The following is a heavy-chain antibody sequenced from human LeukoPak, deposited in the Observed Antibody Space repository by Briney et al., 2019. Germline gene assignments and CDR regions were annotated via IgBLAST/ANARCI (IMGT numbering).Heavy chain of an antibody. J-gene: IGHJ4*02. Sequence: PGGSLRLSCAASGFTFSSYGMHWVRQAPGKGLEWVAVISYDGSSKNYADPVKGRFTISRDNSKNTLYLQMNSLRTEDTAVYYCAKDKEWELYYFDYWGQGTLVTVSS. CDR1: GFTFSSYG. CDR3: AKDKEWELYYFDY. D-gene: IGHD1-26*01. V-gene: IGHV3-30*18. CDR2: ISYDGSSK.